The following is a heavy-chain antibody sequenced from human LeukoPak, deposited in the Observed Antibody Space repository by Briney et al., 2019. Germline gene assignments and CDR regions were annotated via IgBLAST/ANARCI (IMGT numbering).Heavy chain of an antibody. Sequence: ASVKVSCKASVYTFTGYYMHWVRQAPGQGLEWMGWINPNSGGTNYAQKFQGRVTMTRDTSISTAYMELSRLRSDDTAVYYCASLGGRGIAAADAFDYWGQGTLVTVSS. CDR2: INPNSGGT. D-gene: IGHD6-13*01. V-gene: IGHV1-2*02. CDR1: VYTFTGYY. J-gene: IGHJ4*02. CDR3: ASLGGRGIAAADAFDY.